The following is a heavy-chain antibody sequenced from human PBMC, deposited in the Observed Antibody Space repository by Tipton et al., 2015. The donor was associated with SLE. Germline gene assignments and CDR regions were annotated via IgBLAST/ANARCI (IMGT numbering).Heavy chain of an antibody. CDR1: GGSISSRSHY. J-gene: IGHJ6*02. D-gene: IGHD3-10*01. Sequence: TLSLTCTVSGGSISSRSHYWGWIRQPPGKGLEWIGSIHYSGGTYYNPSLKSRAIISVDTSKNHFSLNLYSVTAADTAVYYCARGSRGVGFDVWGHGTTVIVSS. CDR2: IHYSGGT. CDR3: ARGSRGVGFDV. V-gene: IGHV4-39*07.